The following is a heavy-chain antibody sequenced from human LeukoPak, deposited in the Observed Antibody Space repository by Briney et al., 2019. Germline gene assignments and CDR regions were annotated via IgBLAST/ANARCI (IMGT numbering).Heavy chain of an antibody. CDR2: ISYHGSNI. CDR1: GFTFSSYA. J-gene: IGHJ5*02. V-gene: IGHV3-30-3*01. CDR3: ARDLGWFGEPHPYNWFDP. Sequence: GGSLRLSCAASGFTFSSYAMHWVRQAPGKGLEWVAVISYHGSNIYYADSVKGRFSISRDNSKNKMSLQMNSLRAEDTAVYYCARDLGWFGEPHPYNWFDPWGQGTLVTVSS. D-gene: IGHD3-10*01.